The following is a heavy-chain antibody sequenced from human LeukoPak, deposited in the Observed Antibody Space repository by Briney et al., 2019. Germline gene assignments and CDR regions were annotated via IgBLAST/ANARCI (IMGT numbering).Heavy chain of an antibody. CDR3: ASSRTTTVTTYDY. CDR2: IYSGGST. J-gene: IGHJ4*02. Sequence: GRSLRLSCAASGFTVSSNYMSWVRQAPGKGLEWVSVIYSGGSTDYADSVKGRFTISRDNSRNTLYLQMNSLRAEDTAVYYCASSRTTTVTTYDYWGQGTLVTVSS. V-gene: IGHV3-53*01. CDR1: GFTVSSNY. D-gene: IGHD4-17*01.